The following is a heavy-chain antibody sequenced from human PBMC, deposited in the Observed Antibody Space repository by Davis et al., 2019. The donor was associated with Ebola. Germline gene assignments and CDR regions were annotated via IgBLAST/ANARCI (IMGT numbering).Heavy chain of an antibody. J-gene: IGHJ5*01. CDR2: IFYTGTT. CDR1: GGSIRNSNYY. CDR3: ARSNYGSGSYDS. D-gene: IGHD3-10*01. V-gene: IGHV4-39*07. Sequence: MPSETLSLTCSVSGGSIRNSNYYCGWVRQPPGKGLEWIGSIFYTGTTYFNPSLGSRVAVSVDTSKNQFSLKLSSVTAADTAVFYCARSNYGSGSYDSWGQGALVTVSS.